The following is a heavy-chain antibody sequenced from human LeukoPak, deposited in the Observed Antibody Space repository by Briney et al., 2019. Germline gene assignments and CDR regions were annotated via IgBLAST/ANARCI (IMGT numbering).Heavy chain of an antibody. CDR2: INHSGST. J-gene: IGHJ4*02. Sequence: SETLSLTCAVYGGSFSGYYWSWICQPPGKGLEWIGEINHSGSTNYNPSLKSRVTISVDTSKNQFSLKLSSVTAADTAVYYCARGTSGYYRYFDYWGQGTLVTVSS. V-gene: IGHV4-34*01. D-gene: IGHD3-3*01. CDR1: GGSFSGYY. CDR3: ARGTSGYYRYFDY.